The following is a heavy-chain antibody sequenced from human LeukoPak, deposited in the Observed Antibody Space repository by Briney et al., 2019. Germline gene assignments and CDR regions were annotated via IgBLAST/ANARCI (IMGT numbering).Heavy chain of an antibody. J-gene: IGHJ3*02. CDR3: ARHESYLDAFDI. V-gene: IGHV4-59*08. CDR1: GGSISGYY. Sequence: SETLSLTCTVSGGSISGYYWSWIRQPPGKGLEWVGYIYYSGTTNYGPSLKSRLTISKDTSKNQISLKLSSVTAADTAVYYCARHESYLDAFDIWGQGTMVTVSS. CDR2: IYYSGTT. D-gene: IGHD3-10*01.